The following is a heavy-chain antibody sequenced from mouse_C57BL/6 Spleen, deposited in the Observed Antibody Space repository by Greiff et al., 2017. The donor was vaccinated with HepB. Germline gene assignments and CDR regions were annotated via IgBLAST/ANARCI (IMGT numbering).Heavy chain of an antibody. V-gene: IGHV1-64*01. Sequence: QVQLQQPGAELVKPGASVKLSCKASGYTFTSYWMHWVKQRPGQGLEWIGMIHPNSGSTNYNEKFKSKATLTVDKSSSTAYMQLSSLTSEDSAVYYCSRLPGGYPYYAMDYWGQGTSVTVSS. CDR1: GYTFTSYW. CDR2: IHPNSGST. CDR3: SRLPGGYPYYAMDY. D-gene: IGHD2-2*01. J-gene: IGHJ4*01.